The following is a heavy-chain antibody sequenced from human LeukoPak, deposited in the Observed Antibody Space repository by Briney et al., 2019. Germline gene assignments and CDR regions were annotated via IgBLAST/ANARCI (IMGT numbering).Heavy chain of an antibody. Sequence: SETLSLTCTVSGGSISSSSYYWGWIRQPPGKGLEWIGGIYYSGSTYYNPSLKSRVTISVDTSKNQFSLKLSSVTAADTAVYYCAETTVTTHGYDAFDIWGQGTMVTVSS. J-gene: IGHJ3*02. CDR2: IYYSGST. CDR3: AETTVTTHGYDAFDI. D-gene: IGHD4-17*01. V-gene: IGHV4-39*01. CDR1: GGSISSSSYY.